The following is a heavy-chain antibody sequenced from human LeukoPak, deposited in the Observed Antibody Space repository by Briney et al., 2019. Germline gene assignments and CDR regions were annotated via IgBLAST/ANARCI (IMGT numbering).Heavy chain of an antibody. CDR2: ISGHNDDT. D-gene: IGHD2-15*01. J-gene: IGHJ6*03. V-gene: IGHV1-18*01. Sequence: GASVKVSXKASGYTFTSYAISWVRQAPGQGLEWMGWISGHNDDTNYAQRLQGRVTMTTDTSTSTAYMELRGLRSDDTAVYYCARAGYCSGGSCYPYYYYYYMDVWGKGTTVTVSS. CDR1: GYTFTSYA. CDR3: ARAGYCSGGSCYPYYYYYYMDV.